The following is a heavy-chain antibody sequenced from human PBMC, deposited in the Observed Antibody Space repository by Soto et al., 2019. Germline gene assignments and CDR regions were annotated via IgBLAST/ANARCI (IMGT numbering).Heavy chain of an antibody. V-gene: IGHV4-34*01. CDR1: GGSFSGYY. J-gene: IGHJ6*02. CDR3: ASLCGGDWRESMDV. CDR2: INHSGST. Sequence: SETLSLTCAVYGGSFSGYYWSWIRQPPGKGLEWIGEINHSGSTNYNPSLKSRVTISVDTSKNQFSLKLSSVTAADTAVYYCASLCGGDWRESMDVWGQGTTVTVSS. D-gene: IGHD2-21*02.